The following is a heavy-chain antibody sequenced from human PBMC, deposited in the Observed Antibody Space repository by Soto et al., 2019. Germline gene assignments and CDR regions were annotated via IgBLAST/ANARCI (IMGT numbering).Heavy chain of an antibody. D-gene: IGHD4-4*01. Sequence: PSETLSLTCTVSGGSVSSGSYYWSWIRQPPGKGLEWIGYIYYSGSTNYNPSLKSRVTISVDTSKNQFSLKLSSVTAADTAVYYCASSGVYSKRQYFDYWGPGTLVTVSS. CDR1: GGSVSSGSYY. V-gene: IGHV4-61*01. CDR2: IYYSGST. CDR3: ASSGVYSKRQYFDY. J-gene: IGHJ4*02.